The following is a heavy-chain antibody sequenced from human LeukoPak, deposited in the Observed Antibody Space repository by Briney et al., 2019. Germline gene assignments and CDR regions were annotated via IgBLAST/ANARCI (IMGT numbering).Heavy chain of an antibody. CDR1: GFTFSEYS. J-gene: IGHJ4*02. Sequence: PGGSLRLSCAASGFTFSEYSMNWVRQAPGKGLEWVSFICTSSSDVYYGDSVKGRFTISRDNARNSLSLQMNSLRAEETGAYYFSRQDSVYGSGGFIFHYWGAGMRVTVSS. V-gene: IGHV3-21*01. D-gene: IGHD3-10*01. CDR3: SRQDSVYGSGGFIFHY. CDR2: ICTSSSDV.